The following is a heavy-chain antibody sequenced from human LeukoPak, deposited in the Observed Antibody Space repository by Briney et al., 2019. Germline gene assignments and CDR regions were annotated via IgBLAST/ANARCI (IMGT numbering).Heavy chain of an antibody. CDR1: GGSFSGYY. J-gene: IGHJ4*02. D-gene: IGHD2-15*01. CDR3: AREVVVVAANRHFDY. CDR2: INHSGST. Sequence: PSETLSLTCAVYGGSFSGYYWSWIRQPPGKGLEWIGEINHSGSTNYNPSLKSRVTMSVDTSKNQFSLKLSSVTAADTAVYYCAREVVVVAANRHFDYWGQGTLVTVSS. V-gene: IGHV4-34*01.